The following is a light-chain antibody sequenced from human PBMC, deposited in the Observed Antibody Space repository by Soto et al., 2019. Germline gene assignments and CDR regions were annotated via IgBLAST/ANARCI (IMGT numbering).Light chain of an antibody. CDR2: DAS. CDR1: QSVSSY. Sequence: EIVLTQSPATLSLSPGERATLSCRASQSVSSYLAWYQQKPGQAPRLLIYDASNRATGIPARLSGSGSGTDFPLTISSLEPEDFAVYYCQQRSNWPPITFGQGTRLEIK. V-gene: IGKV3-11*01. J-gene: IGKJ5*01. CDR3: QQRSNWPPIT.